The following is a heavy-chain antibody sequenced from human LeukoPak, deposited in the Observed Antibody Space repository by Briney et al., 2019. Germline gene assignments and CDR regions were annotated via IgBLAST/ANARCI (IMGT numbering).Heavy chain of an antibody. CDR2: ISGSGGST. CDR3: AKAYSIKRGYYYYGMDV. Sequence: PGGSLRLSCAASGFTFSSYAMSWVRQAPGKGLEWVSAISGSGGSTYYADSVKGRFTISRDNSKNTLYLQMNSLRAEDTAVYYCAKAYSIKRGYYYYGMDVWGQGTTVTVSS. J-gene: IGHJ6*02. CDR1: GFTFSSYA. V-gene: IGHV3-23*01. D-gene: IGHD6-13*01.